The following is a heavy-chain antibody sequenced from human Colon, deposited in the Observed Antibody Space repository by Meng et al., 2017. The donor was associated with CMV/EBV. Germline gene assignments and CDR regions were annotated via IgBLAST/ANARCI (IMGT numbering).Heavy chain of an antibody. D-gene: IGHD3-22*01. V-gene: IGHV1-46*01. Sequence: ASVKVSCKASGYTFSNFYMHWVRQAPGQGLEWMGIINPSGGNTKYAQHFQGRLTMTRDTSTTTVYMALSSLRSEDTAVFYCARSSGSYRNRYNWFDPWGQGTLVTVSS. CDR2: INPSGGNT. J-gene: IGHJ5*02. CDR1: GYTFSNFY. CDR3: ARSSGSYRNRYNWFDP.